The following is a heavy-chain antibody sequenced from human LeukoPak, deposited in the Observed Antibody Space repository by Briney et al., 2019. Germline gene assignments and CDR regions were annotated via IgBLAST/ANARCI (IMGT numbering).Heavy chain of an antibody. V-gene: IGHV1-8*01. CDR2: MNPNSGNT. Sequence: ASVKVSCKASGYTFTSYDINWVRQAPGQGLEWMGWMNPNSGNTGYAQKFQGRVTMTRNTSISTAYMELSSLRSEDTAVYYCARGGSGSNQPRIYYFDYWGQGTLVTVSS. D-gene: IGHD3-10*01. CDR1: GYTFTSYD. J-gene: IGHJ4*02. CDR3: ARGGSGSNQPRIYYFDY.